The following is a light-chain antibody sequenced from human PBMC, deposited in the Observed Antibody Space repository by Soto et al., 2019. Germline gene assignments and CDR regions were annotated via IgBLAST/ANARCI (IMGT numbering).Light chain of an antibody. J-gene: IGLJ2*01. CDR2: RNN. V-gene: IGLV1-47*01. CDR1: SSNIGSAY. CDR3: AAWDDSLVV. Sequence: QSVLTQPPSASGTPGQTVTISCSGSSSNIGSAYIYWYQHLPGTAPKLLIYRNNQRPSGVPDRFSASKSGTSASLAIIGLRSEDDGDYYCAAWDDSLVVFGGGTKLTVL.